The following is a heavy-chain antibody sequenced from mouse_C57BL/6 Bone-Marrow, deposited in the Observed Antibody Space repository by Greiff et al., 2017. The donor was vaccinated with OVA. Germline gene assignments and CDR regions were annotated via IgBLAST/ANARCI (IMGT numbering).Heavy chain of an antibody. CDR3: ARRSSPWYFDV. D-gene: IGHD1-1*01. CDR2: ISNLAYSI. CDR1: GFTFSDYG. V-gene: IGHV5-15*01. Sequence: EVQVVESGGGLVQPGGSLKLSCAASGFTFSDYGMAWVRQAPRKGPEWVAFISNLAYSIYYADTVTGRFTISREKAKNTLYLEMSSLRSEDTAMYYCARRSSPWYFDVWGTGTTVTVSS. J-gene: IGHJ1*03.